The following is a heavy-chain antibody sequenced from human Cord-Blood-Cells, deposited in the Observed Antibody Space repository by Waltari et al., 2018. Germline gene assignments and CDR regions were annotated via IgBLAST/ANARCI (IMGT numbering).Heavy chain of an antibody. V-gene: IGHV1-69*01. CDR1: GGTFSSYA. Sequence: QVQLVQSGAEVKKPGSSVQVSCKASGGTFSSYAISWIRQAPGQGLEWMGGIIPIFGTANYAQKFQGRVTITADESTSTAYMELSSLRSEDTAVYYCARVYYDSSGYYYFDYWGQGTLVTVSS. J-gene: IGHJ4*02. D-gene: IGHD3-22*01. CDR2: IIPIFGTA. CDR3: ARVYYDSSGYYYFDY.